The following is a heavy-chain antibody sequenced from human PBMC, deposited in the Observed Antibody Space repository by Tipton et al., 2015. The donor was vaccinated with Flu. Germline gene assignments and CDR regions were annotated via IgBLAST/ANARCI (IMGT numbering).Heavy chain of an antibody. CDR2: IYYSGTT. CDR3: ARDLWNDRRAYYHYGVEV. D-gene: IGHD1-1*01. V-gene: IGHV4-39*07. CDR1: GGSISTTIYY. J-gene: IGHJ6*02. Sequence: TLSLTCTVSGGSISTTIYYWGWVRQPPGKGLEWIGSIYYSGTTYYNPSIKSRVTISIDASKNQFSLVLTSLTASDTAVYYCARDLWNDRRAYYHYGVEVRGQGTSGTVPS.